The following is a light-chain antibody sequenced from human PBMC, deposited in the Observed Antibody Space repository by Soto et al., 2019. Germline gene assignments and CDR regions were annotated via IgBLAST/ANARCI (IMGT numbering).Light chain of an antibody. Sequence: EIVLTHSPATLSVSPCERATLSFSASQSVSSNLAWYQQKPGQAPRLLIYGAYTRAAGVPARFSGSGSGTEFTLTITSLQSEDIALYYCQQYNIWPPITFGQGTRLEI. CDR1: QSVSSN. V-gene: IGKV3-15*01. CDR2: GAY. J-gene: IGKJ5*01. CDR3: QQYNIWPPIT.